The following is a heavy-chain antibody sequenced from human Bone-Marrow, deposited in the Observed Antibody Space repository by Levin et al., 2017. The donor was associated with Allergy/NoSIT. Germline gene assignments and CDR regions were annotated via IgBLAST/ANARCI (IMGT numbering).Heavy chain of an antibody. V-gene: IGHV3-48*01. Sequence: LSLTCAASGFPFSSYSMNWVRQAPGKGLEWVSYITSSSSTIYYADSVKGRFTISRDNAKNSLYLQMNSLRAEDTAVYYCARILYSSSWYGLDYWGQGTLVTVSS. J-gene: IGHJ4*02. CDR3: ARILYSSSWYGLDY. CDR1: GFPFSSYS. CDR2: ITSSSSTI. D-gene: IGHD6-13*01.